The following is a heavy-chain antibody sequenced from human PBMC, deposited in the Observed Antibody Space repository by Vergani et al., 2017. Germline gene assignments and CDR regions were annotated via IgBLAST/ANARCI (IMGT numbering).Heavy chain of an antibody. D-gene: IGHD4-11*01. Sequence: QVQLQQWGGGLLKPSETLSLTCVVNGGSFTSYHWTWIRQSPGEGLEWVGDIDYTGRPDYISSLMSRLTMSVDKSRNQFSLTLNSVTATDTAIYFCARVNTETNGHLYYYYYMDVWGQGTAVTVS. CDR3: ARVNTETNGHLYYYYYMDV. CDR1: GGSFTSYH. CDR2: IDYTGRP. J-gene: IGHJ6*03. V-gene: IGHV4-34*01.